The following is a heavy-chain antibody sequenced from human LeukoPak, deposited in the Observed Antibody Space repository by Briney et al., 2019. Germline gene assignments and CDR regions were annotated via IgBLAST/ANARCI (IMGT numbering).Heavy chain of an antibody. CDR2: INSDGIST. Sequence: PGGSLRLSCAASGFTLSSYWMHWVRQAPGKGLVWVSRINSDGISTSYADSVKGRFTISRDNAKNTLYLQMNSLRAEDTAVYYCARADLDIVVVTTNAFDIWGQGTMVTVSS. CDR3: ARADLDIVVVTTNAFDI. CDR1: GFTLSSYW. D-gene: IGHD2-21*02. V-gene: IGHV3-74*01. J-gene: IGHJ3*02.